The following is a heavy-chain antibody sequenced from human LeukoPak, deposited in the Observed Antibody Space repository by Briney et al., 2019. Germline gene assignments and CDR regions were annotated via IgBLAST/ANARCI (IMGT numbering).Heavy chain of an antibody. CDR3: ARDQDEAWLYYYDSSGYGLGTTYYFDY. J-gene: IGHJ4*02. D-gene: IGHD3-22*01. V-gene: IGHV3-11*04. CDR1: GFTFSDYY. Sequence: PGGSLRLSCAASGFTFSDYYMSWIRQAPGKGLEWVSYISSSGSTIYYADSVKGRFTISRDNAKNSLYLQMNSLRAEDTAVYYCARDQDEAWLYYYDSSGYGLGTTYYFDYWGQGTLVTVSS. CDR2: ISSSGSTI.